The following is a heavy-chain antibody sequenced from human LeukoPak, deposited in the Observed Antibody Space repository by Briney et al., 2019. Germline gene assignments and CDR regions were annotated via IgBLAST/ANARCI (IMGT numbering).Heavy chain of an antibody. Sequence: GASVKVSCKASGYTFTSYYIVWVRQAPGQGLEWMGRIDPSGGSTSYAQKFQGRVTMTRGTSTSTVYMELSGLISEDTAVYYCARNSGSGFDYWGQGTLVTVSS. CDR2: IDPSGGST. J-gene: IGHJ4*02. V-gene: IGHV1-46*01. CDR1: GYTFTSYY. D-gene: IGHD2-15*01. CDR3: ARNSGSGFDY.